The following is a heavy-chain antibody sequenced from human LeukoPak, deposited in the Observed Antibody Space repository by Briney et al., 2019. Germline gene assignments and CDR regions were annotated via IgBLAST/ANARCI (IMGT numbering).Heavy chain of an antibody. J-gene: IGHJ6*02. D-gene: IGHD5-12*01. CDR1: GYTFTSYG. CDR3: ARVGYTSYYYGMDV. Sequence: ASVKVSCKASGYTFTSYGISWVRQAPGQGLEWVGWISAYNGNTNYAQKLQGRVTMTTDTSTSTAYMELRSLRSDDTAVYYCARVGYTSYYYGMDVWGQGTTVTVSS. CDR2: ISAYNGNT. V-gene: IGHV1-18*01.